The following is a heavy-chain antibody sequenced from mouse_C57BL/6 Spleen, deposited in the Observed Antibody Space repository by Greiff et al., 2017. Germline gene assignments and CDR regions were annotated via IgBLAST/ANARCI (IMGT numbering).Heavy chain of an antibody. CDR2: IRLKSDNYAT. Sequence: EVHLVESGGGLVQPGGSMKLSCVASGFTFSNYWMNWVRQSPEKGLEWVAQIRLKSDNYATHYAESVKGRFTISRDDSKSSVYLQMNNLRAEDTGIYYCTEGYGSSVADWGQGTTLTVSS. D-gene: IGHD1-1*01. V-gene: IGHV6-3*01. CDR3: TEGYGSSVAD. CDR1: GFTFSNYW. J-gene: IGHJ2*01.